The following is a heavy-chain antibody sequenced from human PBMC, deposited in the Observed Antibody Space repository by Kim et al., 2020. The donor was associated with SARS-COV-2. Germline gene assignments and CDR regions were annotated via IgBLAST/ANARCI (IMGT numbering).Heavy chain of an antibody. D-gene: IGHD3-22*01. Sequence: GGSLRLSCAASGFTVSSNYMSWVRQAPGKGLEWVSVIYSGGSTYYADSVKGRFTISRDNSKNTLYLQMNSLRAEDTAVYYCAREGIYDSSGGYYYYGMDVWGQGTTVTVSS. J-gene: IGHJ6*02. CDR2: IYSGGST. CDR1: GFTVSSNY. V-gene: IGHV3-53*01. CDR3: AREGIYDSSGGYYYYGMDV.